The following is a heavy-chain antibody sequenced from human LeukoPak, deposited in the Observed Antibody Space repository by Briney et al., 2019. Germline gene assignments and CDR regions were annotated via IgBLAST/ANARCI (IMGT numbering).Heavy chain of an antibody. V-gene: IGHV3-7*01. CDR2: IKQDGSEE. CDR3: AKSLSLLHTDY. CDR1: GFTFSSYW. J-gene: IGHJ4*02. Sequence: GGSLRLSCAASGFTFSSYWMSWVRQAPGKGLEWVANIKQDGSEEYYVDSVKGRFTISRDNAKNSLYLQMNSLRAEDTAVYYCAKSLSLLHTDYWGQGTLVTVSS.